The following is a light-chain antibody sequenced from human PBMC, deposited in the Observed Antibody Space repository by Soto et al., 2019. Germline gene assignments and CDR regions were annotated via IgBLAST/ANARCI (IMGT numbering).Light chain of an antibody. CDR1: KSDIGVYVF. V-gene: IGLV2-8*01. CDR2: EVV. CDR3: KSYAGSNTYV. Sequence: QSVLTQPPSASGSPGQSVTISCTGTKSDIGVYVFVSSYQHHPGKAPRLIIYEVVQRPSGVPDRFSGSKSGNTASLTVSGLQAADESDYFCKSYAGSNTYVFGSGTKVTVL. J-gene: IGLJ1*01.